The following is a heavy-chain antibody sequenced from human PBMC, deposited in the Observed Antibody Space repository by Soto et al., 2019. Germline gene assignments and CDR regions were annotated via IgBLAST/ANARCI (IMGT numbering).Heavy chain of an antibody. CDR3: ARDYAEAGSSFDY. J-gene: IGHJ4*02. V-gene: IGHV3-33*01. CDR1: GFTFSSYG. D-gene: IGHD6-6*01. CDR2: IWYDGSNK. Sequence: GGSLRLSCAASGFTFSSYGMHWVRQAPGKGLEWVAVIWYDGSNKYYADSVKGRFTISRDNSKNTLYLQMNSLRAEDTAVYYCARDYAEAGSSFDYWGQGTLVTVSS.